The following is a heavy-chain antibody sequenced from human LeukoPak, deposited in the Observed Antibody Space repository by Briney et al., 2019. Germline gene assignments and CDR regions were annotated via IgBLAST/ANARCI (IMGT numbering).Heavy chain of an antibody. Sequence: ASVKVSCKASGYIFTGYYLFWVRQAPGQGLEWMGWINPNGGATRYAQKFQGRVTLTRDTSIRTTYMELSSLTSGDTAVYYCARDERYSDADHHYPDLGYWGQGTLVTVSS. D-gene: IGHD3-16*01. V-gene: IGHV1-2*02. J-gene: IGHJ4*02. CDR1: GYIFTGYY. CDR2: INPNGGAT. CDR3: ARDERYSDADHHYPDLGY.